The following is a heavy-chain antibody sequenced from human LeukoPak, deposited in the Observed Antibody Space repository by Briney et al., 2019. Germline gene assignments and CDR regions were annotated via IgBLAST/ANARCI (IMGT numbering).Heavy chain of an antibody. V-gene: IGHV5-51*01. D-gene: IGHD5-24*01. J-gene: IGHJ4*02. CDR1: GYSFTRYW. CDR3: ARLGGRDGYNWGDFDY. Sequence: GESLKISCKGSGYSFTRYWIGWVRQMPGKGLECMGIIYPADSDTRYSPSFQGQVTISADKSISTAYLQWSSLKASDTAMYYCARLGGRDGYNWGDFDYWGQGTLVTVSS. CDR2: IYPADSDT.